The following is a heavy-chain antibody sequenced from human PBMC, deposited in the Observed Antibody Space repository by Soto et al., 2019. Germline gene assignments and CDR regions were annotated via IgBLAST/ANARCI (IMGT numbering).Heavy chain of an antibody. CDR1: GGTFSSYA. J-gene: IGHJ4*02. CDR2: IIPIFGTA. CDR3: ASFLSGSSGWYVRVIKPMFDY. Sequence: GASVKVSCKASGGTFSSYAISWVRQAPGQGLEWMGGIIPIFGTANYAQKFQGRVTITADESTSTAYMELSSLRSEDTAVYYCASFLSGSSGWYVRVIKPMFDYWGQGTLVTVSS. V-gene: IGHV1-69*13. D-gene: IGHD6-19*01.